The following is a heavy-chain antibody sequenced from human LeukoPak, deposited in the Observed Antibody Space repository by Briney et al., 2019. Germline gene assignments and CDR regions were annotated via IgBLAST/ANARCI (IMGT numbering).Heavy chain of an antibody. Sequence: PSETLSLTCAVYGGSFSSYYWSWIRQPPGKGLEWIGYIYYSGSTNYNPSLKSRVTISVDTSKNQFSLKLSSVTAADTAVYYCARETYDFWSGYSGFDPWGQGTLVTVSS. J-gene: IGHJ5*02. V-gene: IGHV4-59*01. CDR2: IYYSGST. D-gene: IGHD3-3*01. CDR1: GGSFSSYY. CDR3: ARETYDFWSGYSGFDP.